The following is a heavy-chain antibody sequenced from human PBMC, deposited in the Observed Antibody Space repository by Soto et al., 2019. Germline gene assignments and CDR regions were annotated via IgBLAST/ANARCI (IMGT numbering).Heavy chain of an antibody. D-gene: IGHD6-19*01. CDR1: GYSFTTYW. Sequence: GEALKISWKGSGYSFTTYWIGGVRQMAGKGLEWMGIIYPGDSDTRYSPSFQGQVTISADKSISTAYLQWSSLKASDTAMYYCTRQRGSGRFDAFDIWGRGTMVTVSS. CDR3: TRQRGSGRFDAFDI. J-gene: IGHJ3*02. CDR2: IYPGDSDT. V-gene: IGHV5-51*01.